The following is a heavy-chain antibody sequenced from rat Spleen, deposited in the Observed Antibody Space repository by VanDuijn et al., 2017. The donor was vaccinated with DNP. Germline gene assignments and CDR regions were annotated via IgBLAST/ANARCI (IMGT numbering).Heavy chain of an antibody. CDR3: ARDNYGTSGALDP. CDR2: ISYDGVSI. D-gene: IGHD1-11*01. J-gene: IGHJ4*01. CDR1: GFTFSDYY. V-gene: IGHV5-20*01. Sequence: EVQLVASGGGLVEPGRSLKLSCAASGFTFSDYYMAWVRQAPRKGLEWVASISYDGVSIHYRDSVKGRFTISRDNAKSSLYLQMDSLRSDDTATYYCARDNYGTSGALDPWGQGTSVTVSS.